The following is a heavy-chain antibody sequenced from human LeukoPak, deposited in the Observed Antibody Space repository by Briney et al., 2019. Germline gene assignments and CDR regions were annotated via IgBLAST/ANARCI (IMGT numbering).Heavy chain of an antibody. Sequence: PSETLSLTCAVSGGSISSGGYSWSWIRQPPGKGLEWIGEINHSGSTNYNPSLKSRVTISVDTSKNQFSLKLSSVTAADTAVYYCARSGSWYYYDSSGYIQAPGLADYWGQGTLVTVSS. D-gene: IGHD3-22*01. V-gene: IGHV4-30-2*01. J-gene: IGHJ4*02. CDR2: INHSGST. CDR1: GGSISSGGYS. CDR3: ARSGSWYYYDSSGYIQAPGLADY.